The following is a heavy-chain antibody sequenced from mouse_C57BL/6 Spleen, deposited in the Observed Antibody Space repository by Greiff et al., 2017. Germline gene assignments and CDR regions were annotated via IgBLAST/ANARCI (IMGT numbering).Heavy chain of an antibody. D-gene: IGHD4-1*01. CDR1: GYAFSSSW. Sequence: QVQLQQSGPELVKPGASVKMSCKASGYAFSSSWMNWVKQRPGKGLEWIGRIYPGDGDTNYNGKFKGKATLTADKSSSTAYMQLSSLTSEDSAVYFCARSGFYAMDYWGQGTSVTVSS. J-gene: IGHJ4*01. V-gene: IGHV1-82*01. CDR2: IYPGDGDT. CDR3: ARSGFYAMDY.